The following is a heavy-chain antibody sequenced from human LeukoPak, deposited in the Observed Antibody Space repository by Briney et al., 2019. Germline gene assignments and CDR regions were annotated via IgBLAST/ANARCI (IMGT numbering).Heavy chain of an antibody. Sequence: DSLKVSCRASGYTLTGYYMHWVRQTPGQGLEWMGWINPHSGGKHYAQKFQGRVTMTRDTSIRTAYMELSRVRCDLTAVYYCARWVPYCSSTSCYAEDFYYGMDAWGQGTAVTVSS. V-gene: IGHV1-2*02. D-gene: IGHD2-2*01. J-gene: IGHJ6*02. CDR2: INPHSGGK. CDR1: GYTLTGYY. CDR3: ARWVPYCSSTSCYAEDFYYGMDA.